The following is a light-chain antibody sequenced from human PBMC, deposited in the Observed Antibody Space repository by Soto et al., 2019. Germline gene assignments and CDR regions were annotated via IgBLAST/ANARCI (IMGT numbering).Light chain of an antibody. CDR2: GAS. J-gene: IGKJ3*01. CDR3: QQYGTSPPIS. CDR1: QSITNNY. V-gene: IGKV3-20*01. Sequence: EIVLTQSPGTLSLSPGERATLSCRASQSITNNYLAWYQQKPGRAHRLLIYGASSRATGIPDRFSGSGSGTDFTLTISRLEPEDFAMYYCQQYGTSPPISFGPGTKVDIK.